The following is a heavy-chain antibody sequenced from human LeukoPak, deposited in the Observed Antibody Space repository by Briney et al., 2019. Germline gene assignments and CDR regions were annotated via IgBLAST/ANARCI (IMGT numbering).Heavy chain of an antibody. Sequence: GGSLRLSCEASGFTFGSHAMYWVRQAPGKGLEWVAGTFGSGGSPHYADSVKGRFTISRDNPRNTVYLQINSLRDDHTAVYYCGKTTVGYSSGQKPAWPVDFWGQGTLVTVSS. D-gene: IGHD5-18*01. CDR3: GKTTVGYSSGQKPAWPVDF. J-gene: IGHJ4*02. CDR1: GFTFGSHA. CDR2: TFGSGGSP. V-gene: IGHV3-23*01.